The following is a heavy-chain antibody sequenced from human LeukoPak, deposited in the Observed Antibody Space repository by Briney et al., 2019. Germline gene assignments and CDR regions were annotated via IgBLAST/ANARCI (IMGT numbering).Heavy chain of an antibody. V-gene: IGHV3-30*03. CDR2: ISYDGSNK. CDR1: GFIFSSYA. J-gene: IGHJ4*02. Sequence: GGSLRLSCAASGFIFSSYAMSWVRQAPGKGLEWVAVISYDGSNKYYADSVKGRFTISRDNSKNTLYMQMNSLRTEDSAVYYCARWSMATTTDYWGQGTLVTVSS. D-gene: IGHD5-24*01. CDR3: ARWSMATTTDY.